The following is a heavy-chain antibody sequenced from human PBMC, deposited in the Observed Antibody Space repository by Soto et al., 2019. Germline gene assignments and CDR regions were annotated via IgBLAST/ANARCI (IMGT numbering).Heavy chain of an antibody. Sequence: QLQLQESGPGLLKPSETLSLTCTDSGGAVGSTSYYWGWIRQPPGKGLEWIGSSYYSGSTYYNPSLMGRVAMSVDTSKDQFSLRLSSLTAADTAVYFCARQPRCTSNYCLGYEYYFLSWGQGTMVTVSS. CDR3: ARQPRCTSNYCLGYEYYFLS. J-gene: IGHJ4*02. V-gene: IGHV4-39*01. CDR1: GGAVGSTSYY. D-gene: IGHD4-4*01. CDR2: SYYSGST.